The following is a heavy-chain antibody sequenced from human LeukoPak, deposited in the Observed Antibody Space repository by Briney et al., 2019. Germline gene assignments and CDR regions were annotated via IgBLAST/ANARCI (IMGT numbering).Heavy chain of an antibody. CDR3: ARDPEDSRHPYGMDV. CDR1: GFTFTTYW. D-gene: IGHD3-22*01. V-gene: IGHV3-21*01. Sequence: GGSLRLSCAASGFTFTTYWMSWIRQAPGKGLEWVSSISSSSSYISYADSVKGRFTISRDNAKNSLYLQMNSLRVEDTAVYYCARDPEDSRHPYGMDVWGQGTTVTVSS. J-gene: IGHJ6*02. CDR2: ISSSSSYI.